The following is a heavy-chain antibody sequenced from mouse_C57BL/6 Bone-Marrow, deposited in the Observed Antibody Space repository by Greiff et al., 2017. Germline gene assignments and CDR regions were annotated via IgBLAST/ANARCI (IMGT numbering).Heavy chain of an antibody. CDR2: IRNKANNHAT. D-gene: IGHD1-1*01. CDR1: GFTFSDAW. Sequence: EVKLVESGGGLVQPGGSMKLSCAASGFTFSDAWMDWVRQSPEKGLEWVAEIRNKANNHATYYAESVKGRFTISRDDYKSSVYLQMNSLRAEDTGIYYCTRQIYYYGSSYNYWGQGTTLTVAS. V-gene: IGHV6-6*01. CDR3: TRQIYYYGSSYNY. J-gene: IGHJ2*01.